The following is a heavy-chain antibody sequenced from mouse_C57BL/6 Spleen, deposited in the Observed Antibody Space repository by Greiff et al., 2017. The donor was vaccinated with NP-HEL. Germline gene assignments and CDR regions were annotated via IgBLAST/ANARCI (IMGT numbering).Heavy chain of an antibody. D-gene: IGHD1-1*01. Sequence: EVKLVESGAELVPPFYSVNWSCTCSFFPLPSSSLPFLPPLPSPVLAWIVRIDPSAFATKYAPKFQGKATITADTSSNTAYLQRSSLTSEDTAVYYCALYGSSAWYFDVWGTGTTVTVSS. CDR3: ALYGSSAWYFDV. CDR2: IDPSAFAT. J-gene: IGHJ1*03. CDR1: FFPLPSSS. V-gene: IGHV14-2*01.